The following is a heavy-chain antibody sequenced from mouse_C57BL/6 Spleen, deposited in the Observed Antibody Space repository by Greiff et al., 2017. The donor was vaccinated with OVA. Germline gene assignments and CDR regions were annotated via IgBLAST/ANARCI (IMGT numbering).Heavy chain of an antibody. J-gene: IGHJ3*01. CDR1: GFTFSSYA. V-gene: IGHV5-9-1*02. Sequence: DVMLVESGEGLVKPGGSLKLSCAASGFTFSSYAMSWVRQTPEKRLEWVAYISSGGDYIYYADTVQGRFTISRDNARNTLYLQMSNLKSEDTAMYYCTRDYCGSSRGAWFAYWGQGTLVTVSA. CDR3: TRDYCGSSRGAWFAY. CDR2: ISSGGDYI. D-gene: IGHD1-1*01.